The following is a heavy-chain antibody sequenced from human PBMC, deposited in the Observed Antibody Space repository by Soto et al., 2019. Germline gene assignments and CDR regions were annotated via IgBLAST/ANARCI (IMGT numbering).Heavy chain of an antibody. CDR1: GFTVSSTY. CDR3: ARPRGEGFAFDI. Sequence: GGSLSLSCAPPGFTVSSTYMNWVRQTPGKGLEWVSVIYSPGNTYYADSVKGRFTISRDSSKNTLYLQMNSLRVEDTAVYYCARPRGEGFAFDIWGHGTMVTVSS. V-gene: IGHV3-53*01. D-gene: IGHD2-21*01. CDR2: IYSPGNT. J-gene: IGHJ3*02.